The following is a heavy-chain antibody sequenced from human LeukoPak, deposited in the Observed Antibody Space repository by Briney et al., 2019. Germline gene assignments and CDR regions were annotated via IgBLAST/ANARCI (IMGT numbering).Heavy chain of an antibody. Sequence: ASVKVSCKASGYTFTSYGISWVRQAPGQGLEWMGWISAYNGNTNYAQKLQGRVTMTTDTSTSTAYMELRSLRSDDTAVYYCARDILVVPAAIWESGWFDPWGQGTLVTVSS. CDR1: GYTFTSYG. CDR2: ISAYNGNT. J-gene: IGHJ5*02. D-gene: IGHD2-2*02. V-gene: IGHV1-18*01. CDR3: ARDILVVPAAIWESGWFDP.